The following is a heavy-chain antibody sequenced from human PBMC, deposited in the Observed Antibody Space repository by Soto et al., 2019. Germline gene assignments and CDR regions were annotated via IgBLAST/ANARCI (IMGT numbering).Heavy chain of an antibody. V-gene: IGHV1-18*01. Sequence: EVRCKTSGYNFTTYGISWVRQAPGQGLEWMGWISAYNGNTNYAQKLQDRVTMTTDTSTSTAYMELRSLRSDDTAVYYCAREGPAPYYYYGMDVWGQGSTVTVSS. CDR1: GYNFTTYG. CDR3: AREGPAPYYYYGMDV. CDR2: ISAYNGNT. J-gene: IGHJ6*02.